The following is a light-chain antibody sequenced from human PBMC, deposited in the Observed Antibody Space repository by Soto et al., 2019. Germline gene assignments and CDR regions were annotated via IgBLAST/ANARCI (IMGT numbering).Light chain of an antibody. CDR3: AAWDDSLNGFYV. J-gene: IGLJ1*01. CDR1: SSNIGTNS. CDR2: NND. Sequence: QSVLTQPPSASGTPGQTVTISCSGGSSNIGTNSVNWYQQLPGRAPKLLIYNNDLRPSGVPDRFSGSKSGTSASLAISALQSEDEADYYCAAWDDSLNGFYVFGIGTKLTVL. V-gene: IGLV1-44*01.